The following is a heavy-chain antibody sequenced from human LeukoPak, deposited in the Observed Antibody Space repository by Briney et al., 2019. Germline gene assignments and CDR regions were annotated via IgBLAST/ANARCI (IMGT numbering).Heavy chain of an antibody. CDR3: ATGYCSSTSCYSPLDY. J-gene: IGHJ4*02. CDR1: GGSFSGYY. CDR2: INHSGST. V-gene: IGHV4-34*01. D-gene: IGHD2-2*01. Sequence: SETLSLTCAVYGGSFSGYYWSWIRQPPGKGLEWIGGINHSGSTNYNPSLKSRVTTSVDTSKNQFSLKLSSVTAADTAVYYCATGYCSSTSCYSPLDYWGQGTLVTVSS.